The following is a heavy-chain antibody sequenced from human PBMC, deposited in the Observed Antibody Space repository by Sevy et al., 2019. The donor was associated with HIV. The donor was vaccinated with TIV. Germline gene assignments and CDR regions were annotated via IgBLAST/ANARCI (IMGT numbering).Heavy chain of an antibody. CDR2: IRSGDDTI. CDR1: GFTLSNCN. V-gene: IGHV3-48*02. Sequence: GGSLRLSCAASGFTLSNCNMNWVRQAPCKGLEWISYIRSGDDTIYYAQSVKGRFTFSRDNAKNSLYLQMDSLTDEDTAVYYCAKDRWDTTSPSRALDFWGQGTLVTVSS. J-gene: IGHJ4*02. D-gene: IGHD1-26*01. CDR3: AKDRWDTTSPSRALDF.